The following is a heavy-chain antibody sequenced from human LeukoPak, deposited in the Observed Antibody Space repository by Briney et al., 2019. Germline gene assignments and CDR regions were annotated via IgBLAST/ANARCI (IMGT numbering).Heavy chain of an antibody. J-gene: IGHJ4*02. CDR3: AKALQRGYTYGPFGY. CDR2: IIWNSGSI. D-gene: IGHD5-18*01. Sequence: PGRSLRLSCAASGFTFDDYAMHWVRQAPGKGLEWVSGIIWNSGSIGYADSVKGRFTISRDNAKNSLVLQMNSLRAEDTALYYCAKALQRGYTYGPFGYWGQGTLVTVSS. V-gene: IGHV3-9*01. CDR1: GFTFDDYA.